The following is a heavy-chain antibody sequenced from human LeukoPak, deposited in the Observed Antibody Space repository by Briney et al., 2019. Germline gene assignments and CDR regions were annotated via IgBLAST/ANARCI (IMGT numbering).Heavy chain of an antibody. J-gene: IGHJ5*02. V-gene: IGHV4-59*01. D-gene: IGHD3-10*01. CDR3: ARGYGSGSYYVYDWFDP. Sequence: SETLSLTCTVSGGSISSYYWSWIRQPPGKGLEWIGYIYYSGSTNYNPSLKSRVTISVDTSKNQFSLKLSSVTAADTAVYYCARGYGSGSYYVYDWFDPWGQGTLVTVSP. CDR2: IYYSGST. CDR1: GGSISSYY.